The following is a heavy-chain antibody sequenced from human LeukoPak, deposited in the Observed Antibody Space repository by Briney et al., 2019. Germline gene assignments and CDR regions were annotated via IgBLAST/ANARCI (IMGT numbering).Heavy chain of an antibody. CDR3: ARGSLHSAYGFDY. V-gene: IGHV3-48*03. Sequence: GGSLRLSCAASGFTFSSYEMNWVRQAPGKGLEWVSHSSSSGSTIYYAGSVKGRFTIARDNAKNSVYLQMNSLRAEDTAVYYCARGSLHSAYGFDYWGQGTLVSVSS. D-gene: IGHD5-12*01. CDR2: SSSSGSTI. J-gene: IGHJ4*02. CDR1: GFTFSSYE.